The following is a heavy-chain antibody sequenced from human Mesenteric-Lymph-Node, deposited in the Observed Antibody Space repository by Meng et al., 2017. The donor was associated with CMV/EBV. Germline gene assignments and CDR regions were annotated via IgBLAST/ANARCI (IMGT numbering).Heavy chain of an antibody. J-gene: IGHJ5*02. D-gene: IGHD3-3*01. CDR1: GGSISSSSYY. V-gene: IGHV4-30-4*08. CDR3: ARDRADDFWSGSYNWFDP. CDR2: IYYSGST. Sequence: LRLSCNVSGGSISSSSYYWAWIRQPPGKGLEWIGYIYYSGSTYYNPSLKSRVTISVDTSKNQFSLKLSSVTAADTAVYYCARDRADDFWSGSYNWFDPWGQGTLVTVSS.